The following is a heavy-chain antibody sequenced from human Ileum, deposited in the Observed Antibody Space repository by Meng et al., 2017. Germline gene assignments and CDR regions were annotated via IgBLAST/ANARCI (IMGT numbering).Heavy chain of an antibody. V-gene: IGHV3-30*04. CDR1: GFTFSTYP. Sequence: QVQLVGSGGGVGRPGTSLRLSCEASGFTFSTYPIHWVRQAPGKGLEWVAVISSDGSSKYYADSVKDRFTISRDNSKNTLFLQMNDLKAEDTAVYYCARAPRFPNNFCDSWGQGTLVTVSS. J-gene: IGHJ4*02. CDR3: ARAPRFPNNFCDS. D-gene: IGHD3-3*01. CDR2: ISSDGSSK.